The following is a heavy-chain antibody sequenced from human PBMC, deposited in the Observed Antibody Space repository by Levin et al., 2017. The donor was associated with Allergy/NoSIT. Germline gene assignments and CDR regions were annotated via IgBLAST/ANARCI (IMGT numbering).Heavy chain of an antibody. Sequence: GGSLRLSCAASGFTVSSNYMSWVRQAPGKGLEWVSVIYTGGSRYYADNVKGRFIISRDESKNTLQLQMNSLRPEDTAVYYCAKERGEAFDVWGQGTMVTVSS. J-gene: IGHJ3*01. V-gene: IGHV3-66*02. CDR3: AKERGEAFDV. CDR2: IYTGGSR. CDR1: GFTVSSNY.